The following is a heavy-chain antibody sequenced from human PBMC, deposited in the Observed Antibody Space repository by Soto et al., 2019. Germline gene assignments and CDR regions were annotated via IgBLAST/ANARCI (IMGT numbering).Heavy chain of an antibody. CDR1: GFTFSSYA. J-gene: IGHJ4*02. CDR3: AKDRSYFDWLSPRLDY. Sequence: HPGGSLSLSCAASGFTFSSYAMSWVRQAPEKGLEWVSAISGSGGSTYYADSVKGRFTISRDNSKNTLYLQMNSLRAEDTAVYYCAKDRSYFDWLSPRLDYWGQGTLVTVSS. CDR2: ISGSGGST. V-gene: IGHV3-23*01. D-gene: IGHD3-9*01.